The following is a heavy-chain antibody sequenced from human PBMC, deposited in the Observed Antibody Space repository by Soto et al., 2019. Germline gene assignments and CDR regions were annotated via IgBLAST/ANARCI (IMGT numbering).Heavy chain of an antibody. CDR2: ISAYNGNT. D-gene: IGHD1-26*01. CDR3: AGVVGALGRWFDP. Sequence: QVQLVQSGDEVKKPGASVKVSCKASGYNFNSYTISWVRQAPGQGLEWMGRISAYNGNTNYAQKLQGRVTMTTDTSTSTAYMELRSLRSDDTAGYHCAGVVGALGRWFDPWGQGTLVTVSS. CDR1: GYNFNSYT. J-gene: IGHJ5*02. V-gene: IGHV1-18*01.